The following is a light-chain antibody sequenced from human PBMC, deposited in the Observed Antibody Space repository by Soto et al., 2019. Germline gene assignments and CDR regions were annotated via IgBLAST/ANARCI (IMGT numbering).Light chain of an antibody. CDR3: QHYNSYSEA. J-gene: IGKJ1*01. CDR1: QTISSW. V-gene: IGKV1-5*03. CDR2: KAP. Sequence: DIQMTQSPSTLSGSVGDRVTITCRASQTISSWLAWYQQKPGKAPKLLIYKAPTLKSGVPSRFSGSGSGTEFTPTISSLQPDDFATYYCQHYNSYSEAFGQGTKVELK.